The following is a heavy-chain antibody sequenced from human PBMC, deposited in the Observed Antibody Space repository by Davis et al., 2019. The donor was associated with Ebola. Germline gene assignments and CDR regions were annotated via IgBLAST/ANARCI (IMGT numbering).Heavy chain of an antibody. CDR1: GFTFDDYA. Sequence: SLKISCAASGFTFDDYAMHWVRQAPGKGLEWVSGISWNSGSIGYADSVKGRFTISRDNAKNPLYLQMNSLRAEDTALYYCAKGSNGNWFDPWGQGTLVTVSS. CDR3: AKGSNGNWFDP. V-gene: IGHV3-9*01. J-gene: IGHJ5*02. D-gene: IGHD3-16*01. CDR2: ISWNSGSI.